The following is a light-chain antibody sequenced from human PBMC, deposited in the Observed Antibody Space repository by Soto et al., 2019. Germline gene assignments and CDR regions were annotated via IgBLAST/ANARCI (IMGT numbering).Light chain of an antibody. Sequence: QSALTQPASVSGSPGQSITISCTGTSSDVGGYNYVSWYQQHPGKAPKLMIYEVSKRPSGVSNRFSGSKSGNTASLTISGLQAEDEADYYCSSYTSSSTVLFGGGTNLTVL. CDR2: EVS. J-gene: IGLJ2*01. CDR3: SSYTSSSTVL. CDR1: SSDVGGYNY. V-gene: IGLV2-14*01.